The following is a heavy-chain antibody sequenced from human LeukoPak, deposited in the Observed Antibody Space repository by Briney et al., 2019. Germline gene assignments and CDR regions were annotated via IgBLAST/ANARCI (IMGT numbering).Heavy chain of an antibody. CDR2: MNPNSGNT. J-gene: IGHJ6*02. V-gene: IGHV1-8*01. Sequence: ASVKVSCKASGYTFTSYDINWVRQATGQGLEWMGWMNPNSGNTGYAQKFQGRVTMTRNTSISTAYMELSSLRSEDTAVYYCARGEGDGYNTYYYYYGMDVWGQGTTVTVSS. CDR1: GYTFTSYD. CDR3: ARGEGDGYNTYYYYYGMDV. D-gene: IGHD5-24*01.